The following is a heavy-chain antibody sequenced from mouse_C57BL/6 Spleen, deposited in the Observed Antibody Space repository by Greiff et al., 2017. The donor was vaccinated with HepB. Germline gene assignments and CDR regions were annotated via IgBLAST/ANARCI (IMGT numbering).Heavy chain of an antibody. V-gene: IGHV14-4*01. D-gene: IGHD2-5*01. J-gene: IGHJ2*01. CDR2: IDPENGDT. Sequence: EVQLQQSGAELVRPGASVKLSCTASGFNIKDDYMHWVKQRPEQGLEWIGWIDPENGDTEYASKFQGKATITADTSSNTAYLQLSSLTSEDTAVYYCTTKGYYSNYEGVDYWGQGTTLTVSS. CDR1: GFNIKDDY. CDR3: TTKGYYSNYEGVDY.